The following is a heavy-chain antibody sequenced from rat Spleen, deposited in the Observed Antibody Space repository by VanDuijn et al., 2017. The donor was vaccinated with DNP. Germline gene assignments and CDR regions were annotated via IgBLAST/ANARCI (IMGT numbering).Heavy chain of an antibody. CDR2: ISYSGST. CDR3: ARWSRYFDY. V-gene: IGHV3-1*01. Sequence: EVQLQESGPGLVKPSQSLSLTCSVTGYSITSNYWGWIRKFPGNKMKWIGHISYSGSTSYNPSLKSRISITRDTSKNQFFLQLNSVTTEDTATYYCARWSRYFDYWGQGVMVTVSS. CDR1: GYSITSNY. J-gene: IGHJ2*01.